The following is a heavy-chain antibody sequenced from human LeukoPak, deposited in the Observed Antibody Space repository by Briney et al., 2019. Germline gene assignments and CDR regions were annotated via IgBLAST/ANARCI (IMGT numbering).Heavy chain of an antibody. V-gene: IGHV3-48*02. J-gene: IGHJ4*02. CDR2: ISSRSDSI. Sequence: GGSLRLSRAASGFTFSSYGMHWVRQAPGKRLEWVSYISSRSDSIYYADSVKGRFTISRDNAENSLYLQMNSLRDEDTAVYYCARAMRSGYDYWGQGTLVTVSS. CDR3: ARAMRSGYDY. CDR1: GFTFSSYG. D-gene: IGHD5-12*01.